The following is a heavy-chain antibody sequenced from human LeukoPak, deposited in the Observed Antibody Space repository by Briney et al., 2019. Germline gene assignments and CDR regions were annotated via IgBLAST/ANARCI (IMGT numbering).Heavy chain of an antibody. CDR1: GFTFSSYG. V-gene: IGHV3-30*02. CDR3: LGLIGAAGDFDY. D-gene: IGHD6-13*01. CDR2: IRYDGSNR. J-gene: IGHJ4*02. Sequence: GGSLRLSCAASGFTFSSYGMHWVRQAPGKGLEWVAFIRYDGSNRYYADSVKGRFTISRDNSKNTLYLQMNSLRAEDTAVYYCLGLIGAAGDFDYWGQGTLVTVSS.